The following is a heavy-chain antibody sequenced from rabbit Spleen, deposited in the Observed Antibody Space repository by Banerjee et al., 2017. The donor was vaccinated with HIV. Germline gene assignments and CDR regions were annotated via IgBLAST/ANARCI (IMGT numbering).Heavy chain of an antibody. D-gene: IGHD8-1*01. CDR2: ISTFGSA. Sequence: EESGGDLVKPGASLTLTCTASGFSLSTNEFNWVRQAPGKGLEYIGWISTFGSAYYANWVNGRFTISSDNAQNTVGLQLNSLTAADTATYFCARDTGTSFSTYGMDLWGQGTLVTVS. J-gene: IGHJ6*01. V-gene: IGHV1S29*01. CDR1: GFSLSTNE. CDR3: ARDTGTSFSTYGMDL.